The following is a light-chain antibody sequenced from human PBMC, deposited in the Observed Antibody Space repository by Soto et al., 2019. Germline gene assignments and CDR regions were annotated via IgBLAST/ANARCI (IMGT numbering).Light chain of an antibody. CDR1: QSVSSN. CDR2: GAS. V-gene: IGKV3-15*01. J-gene: IGKJ2*01. CDR3: QQYNNWPPYT. Sequence: EIVMTQSPATLSVSPGERATLSCRASQSVSSNLAWYQQKPGQAPRLLIYGASTRATGIPARVSGSWSGTEFTLTISSLQSEDFAVYYGQQYNNWPPYTFGQGTKLEIK.